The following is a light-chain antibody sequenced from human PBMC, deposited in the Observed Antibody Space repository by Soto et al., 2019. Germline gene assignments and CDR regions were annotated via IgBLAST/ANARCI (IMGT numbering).Light chain of an antibody. Sequence: DIQMTQSPSSVSASVGDRVTITCRASQGVNNWVAWYQLKSGKAPNLLIYGASSLQIGVPSRFSGSGSGTDFTLTISSLQPEDFATYFCQQADSFPLTFGQGTKVEI. J-gene: IGKJ1*01. CDR1: QGVNNW. CDR3: QQADSFPLT. CDR2: GAS. V-gene: IGKV1-12*01.